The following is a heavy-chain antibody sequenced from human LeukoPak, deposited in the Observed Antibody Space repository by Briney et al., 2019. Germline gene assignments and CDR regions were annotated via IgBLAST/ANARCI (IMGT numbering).Heavy chain of an antibody. Sequence: GGSLRLSCAASGFTFSDSWMTWVRQAPGKGLEWVSGINWNGGSTDYTDSVKGRFTISRDNAKNSLYLQLNSLRAEDTALYYCARGNRMSYYYGMDVWGQGTTVTVSS. J-gene: IGHJ6*02. CDR2: INWNGGST. V-gene: IGHV3-20*04. D-gene: IGHD2-15*01. CDR3: ARGNRMSYYYGMDV. CDR1: GFTFSDSW.